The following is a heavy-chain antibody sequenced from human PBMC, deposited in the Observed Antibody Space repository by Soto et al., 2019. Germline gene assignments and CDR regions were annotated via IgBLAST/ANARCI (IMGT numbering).Heavy chain of an antibody. CDR1: GGTFSSYT. J-gene: IGHJ6*02. CDR2: IIPILGIA. CDR3: ARAYNWNDVGYYGMDV. Sequence: QVQLVQSGAEVKKPGSSVKVSCKASGGTFSSYTISWVRQAPGQGLEWMGRIIPILGIANYAQKFQGRVTITADKSTCTAYMELSSLRSEDTAVYYCARAYNWNDVGYYGMDVWGQGTTVTVSS. V-gene: IGHV1-69*02. D-gene: IGHD1-1*01.